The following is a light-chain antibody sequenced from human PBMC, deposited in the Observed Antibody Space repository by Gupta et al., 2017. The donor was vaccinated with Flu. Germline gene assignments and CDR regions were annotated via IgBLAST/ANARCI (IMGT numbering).Light chain of an antibody. CDR3: MQGSRSPLT. Sequence: VVMTQPPLSLSVTLGQPASISCTSSEVLSYRAVNTYLHWFQLRPGQSPRRLIYRVSRRESGVPDRFSGSGSGTDFSLKISRVEAEDVGVYFCMQGSRSPLTFGRGTKVEIK. CDR2: RVS. V-gene: IGKV2-30*01. CDR1: EVLSYRAVNTY. J-gene: IGKJ1*01.